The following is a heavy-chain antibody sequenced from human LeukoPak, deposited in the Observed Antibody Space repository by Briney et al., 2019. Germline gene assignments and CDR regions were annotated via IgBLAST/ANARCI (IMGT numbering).Heavy chain of an antibody. J-gene: IGHJ4*02. CDR2: IIPIFGTA. Sequence: GASVKVSCKASGGTFSSYAISWVRQAPGQGLEWMGGIIPIFGTANYAQKFQGRVTITADESTSTAYMELSSLRSEDTAVYYCARDNSGDYGGNSGADYWGQGTLVTVSS. V-gene: IGHV1-69*01. CDR1: GGTFSSYA. D-gene: IGHD4-23*01. CDR3: ARDNSGDYGGNSGADY.